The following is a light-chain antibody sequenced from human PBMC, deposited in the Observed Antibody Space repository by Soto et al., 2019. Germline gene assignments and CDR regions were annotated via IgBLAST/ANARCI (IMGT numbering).Light chain of an antibody. CDR3: QQNSSPPLT. CDR1: QSINNW. Sequence: DIHMTQSPSTLSASVLDIVTITFRASQSINNWLAWYQQKPGKAPKFLIYDVSILESGVPSRFSGSGSGTDFTLTISSLQPEDIGTYYCQQNSSPPLTFGGGTKVDI. J-gene: IGKJ4*01. V-gene: IGKV1-5*01. CDR2: DVS.